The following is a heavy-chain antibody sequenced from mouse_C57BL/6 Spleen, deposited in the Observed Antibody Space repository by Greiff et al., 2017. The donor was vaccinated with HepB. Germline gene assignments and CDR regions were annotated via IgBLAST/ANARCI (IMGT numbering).Heavy chain of an antibody. V-gene: IGHV1-64*01. Sequence: QVQLKQPGAELVKPGASVKLSCKASGYTFTSYWMHWVKQRPGQGLEWIGMIHPNSGSTNYNEKFKSKATLTVDKSSSTAYMQLSSLTSEDSAVYYCARQVTTVVADDYWGQGTTLTVSS. D-gene: IGHD1-1*01. CDR3: ARQVTTVVADDY. CDR2: IHPNSGST. CDR1: GYTFTSYW. J-gene: IGHJ2*01.